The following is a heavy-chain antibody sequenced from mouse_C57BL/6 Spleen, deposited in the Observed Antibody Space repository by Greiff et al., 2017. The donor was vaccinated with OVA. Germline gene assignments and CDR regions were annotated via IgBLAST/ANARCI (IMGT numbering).Heavy chain of an antibody. CDR1: GYTFTGYW. V-gene: IGHV1-9*01. CDR2: ILPGSGST. CDR3: AGPSTTGPYYFDY. J-gene: IGHJ2*01. Sequence: QVQLQQSGAELMKPGASVKLSCKATGYTFTGYWIEWVKQRPGHGLEWIGEILPGSGSTNYNEKFKGKATFTADTSSNTAYMQLSSLTTEDSALYDCAGPSTTGPYYFDYWGQGTTLTVSS. D-gene: IGHD1-1*01.